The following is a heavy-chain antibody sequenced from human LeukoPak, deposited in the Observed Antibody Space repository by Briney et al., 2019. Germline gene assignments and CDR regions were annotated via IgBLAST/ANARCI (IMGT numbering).Heavy chain of an antibody. CDR2: INPNSGGT. CDR1: GYTFTGYY. Sequence: GASVKVSCKASGYTFTGYYMHWVRQAPGQGLEGMGWINPNSGGTNYAQKFQGRVTMTRDTSISTAYMELSRLRSDDTAVYYCARDGRRGRLYYDILTGSNWFDPWGQGTLVTVSS. V-gene: IGHV1-2*02. D-gene: IGHD3-9*01. CDR3: ARDGRRGRLYYDILTGSNWFDP. J-gene: IGHJ5*02.